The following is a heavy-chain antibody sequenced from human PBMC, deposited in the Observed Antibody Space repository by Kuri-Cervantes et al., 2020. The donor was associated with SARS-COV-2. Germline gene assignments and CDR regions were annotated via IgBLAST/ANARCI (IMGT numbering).Heavy chain of an antibody. Sequence: SVKVSCKASGGTFSSYAVSWVRQAPGQGLEWMGGIIPILGTPNYAQKFQGRVTITADESTSTAYMELSSLRSEDTAVYYCARDLTGYYYYYMDVWGKGTTVTVSS. D-gene: IGHD7-27*01. CDR3: ARDLTGYYYYYMDV. CDR1: GGTFSSYA. CDR2: IIPILGTP. J-gene: IGHJ6*03. V-gene: IGHV1-69*13.